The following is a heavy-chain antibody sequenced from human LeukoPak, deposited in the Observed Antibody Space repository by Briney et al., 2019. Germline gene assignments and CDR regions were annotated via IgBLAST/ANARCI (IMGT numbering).Heavy chain of an antibody. CDR1: GFPFSSYA. Sequence: GGSLRLSCEASGFPFSSYAMHWVRQAPGKGLEYVSAISSNGGSTSYANSVKGRFTISRDNSKNTLYLQMGSLRAEDMAVYYCARSSIVVVSILDYWGQGTLVTVSS. V-gene: IGHV3-64*01. D-gene: IGHD2-2*01. J-gene: IGHJ4*02. CDR3: ARSSIVVVSILDY. CDR2: ISSNGGST.